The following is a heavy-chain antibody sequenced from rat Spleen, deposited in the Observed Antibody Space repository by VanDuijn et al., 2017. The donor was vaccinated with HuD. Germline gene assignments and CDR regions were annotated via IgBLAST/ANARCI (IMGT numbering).Heavy chain of an antibody. CDR2: IWGNGNT. Sequence: QVQLKESGPGLMQPSQTLSLTCIVSGFSLTSNSVSWVRQPPGKGLEWMGVIWGNGNTNYNSALKSRLSISRDTSKSQVYLKMNSLQTEDTATYYCAASGYYFDYWGQGVMVTVSS. D-gene: IGHD4-3*01. J-gene: IGHJ2*01. V-gene: IGHV2-13*01. CDR1: GFSLTSNS. CDR3: AASGYYFDY.